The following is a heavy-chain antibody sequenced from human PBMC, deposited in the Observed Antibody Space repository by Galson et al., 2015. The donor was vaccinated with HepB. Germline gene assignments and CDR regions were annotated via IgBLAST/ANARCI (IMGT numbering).Heavy chain of an antibody. V-gene: IGHV1-18*01. CDR2: ISAYNGNT. D-gene: IGHD3-22*01. Sequence: SVKVSCKASGYTFTSYGITWVRQAPGQGLEWMGWISAYNGNTNYAQKLQGRVTMTTDTSTSTAYMELRSLRSDDTAVYYCARDFHYYYDSSGYGIDAFDIWGQGTMVTVSS. CDR1: GYTFTSYG. J-gene: IGHJ3*02. CDR3: ARDFHYYYDSSGYGIDAFDI.